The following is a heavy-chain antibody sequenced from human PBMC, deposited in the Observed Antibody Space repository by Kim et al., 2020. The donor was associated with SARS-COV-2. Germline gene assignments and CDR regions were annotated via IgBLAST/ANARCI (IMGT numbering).Heavy chain of an antibody. CDR1: GGSISSSSYY. CDR2: IYYSGST. V-gene: IGHV4-39*01. D-gene: IGHD3-22*01. CDR3: ATGKEDSSGYSLPFDY. Sequence: SETLSLTCTVSGGSISSSSYYWGWIRQPPGKGLEWIGSIYYSGSTYYNPSLKSRVTISVDTSKNQFSLKLSSVTAADTAVYYCATGKEDSSGYSLPFDYWGQGTLVTVSS. J-gene: IGHJ4*02.